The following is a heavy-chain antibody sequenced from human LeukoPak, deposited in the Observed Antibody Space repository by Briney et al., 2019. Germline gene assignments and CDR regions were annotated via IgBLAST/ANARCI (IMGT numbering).Heavy chain of an antibody. Sequence: GGSLRLSCAASGFTFSSYSMNWVRQAPGKGLEWVSSISSSSSYIYYADSVKGRFTISRDNAKNSLYLQMNSLRAEDMALYYCAKDMVGYSSGWYGFDYWGQGTLVTVSS. CDR3: AKDMVGYSSGWYGFDY. J-gene: IGHJ4*02. CDR1: GFTFSSYS. D-gene: IGHD6-19*01. CDR2: ISSSSSYI. V-gene: IGHV3-21*04.